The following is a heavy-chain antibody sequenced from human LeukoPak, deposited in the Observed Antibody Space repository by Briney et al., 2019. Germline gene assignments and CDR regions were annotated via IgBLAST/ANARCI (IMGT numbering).Heavy chain of an antibody. D-gene: IGHD1-26*01. CDR3: ARLAAISGSDYPDD. J-gene: IGHJ4*02. CDR2: IFYSGNT. CDR1: GVSISSYY. Sequence: PSETLSLTCTVSGVSISSYYWSWIRQPPGKGLEWIGYIFYSGNTIYNPSLRSRVTISADTSKNHFSLRLRSVAAADTAVYYCARLAAISGSDYPDDWGQGTLVTVSS. V-gene: IGHV4-59*08.